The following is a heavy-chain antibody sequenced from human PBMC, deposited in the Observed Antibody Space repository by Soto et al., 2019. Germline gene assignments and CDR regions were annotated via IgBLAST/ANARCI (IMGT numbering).Heavy chain of an antibody. CDR3: ATSRVFDF. V-gene: IGHV3-11*01. CDR2: MSSSVTNV. D-gene: IGHD2-8*01. J-gene: IGHJ4*02. CDR1: GFTFSDYY. Sequence: QVQLVESGGGLVRPGGSLRLSCAASGFTFSDYYMSWIRQSPGKGLEWLALMSSSVTNVFYEDSVKGRFTITGDNAKNSLFLQMDSLKAEVTVVYYCATSRVFDFWGLGTLVSVS.